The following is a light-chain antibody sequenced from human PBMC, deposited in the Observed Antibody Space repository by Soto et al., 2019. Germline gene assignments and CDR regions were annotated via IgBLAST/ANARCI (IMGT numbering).Light chain of an antibody. J-gene: IGKJ1*01. CDR3: HQSYSTPRT. CDR2: AAS. Sequence: DIQMTQSPCSLSASVGDRDTITCRASQSMSKYLNWYQQKPWKAPKLLMFAASSLQSGVPSRFSGGGSGTDFTLTISSLQPEDFATYYCHQSYSTPRTFGQGTKVEIK. CDR1: QSMSKY. V-gene: IGKV1-39*01.